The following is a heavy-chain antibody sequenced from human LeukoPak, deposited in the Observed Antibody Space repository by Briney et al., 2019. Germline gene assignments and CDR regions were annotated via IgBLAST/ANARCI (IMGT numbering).Heavy chain of an antibody. D-gene: IGHD6-13*01. CDR1: GFIFSSYS. CDR3: AKAASSSWPSYYYGMDV. J-gene: IGHJ6*02. Sequence: GGSLRLSCAASGFIFSSYSMSRVRQAPGKGLEWVSVITGSGGNTYYADSVKGRFTISKDNSKNTVYLQMSSLRVDDTAVYYCAKAASSSWPSYYYGMDVWGQGTTVTVSS. CDR2: ITGSGGNT. V-gene: IGHV3-23*01.